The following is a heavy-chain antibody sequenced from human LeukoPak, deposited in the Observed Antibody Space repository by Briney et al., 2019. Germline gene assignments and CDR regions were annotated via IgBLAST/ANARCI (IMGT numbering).Heavy chain of an antibody. CDR1: GFSFSDSW. Sequence: GGSLRLSCSASGFSFSDSWMSWVRHVPGKGLEWLADMNPDGSKIVYVDSVKGRFTISRNNAKNSLFLQMDGLRAEDTAVYFCARDPRNGALDIWGQGTLVTVSS. CDR2: MNPDGSKI. CDR3: ARDPRNGALDI. V-gene: IGHV3-7*01. J-gene: IGHJ3*02.